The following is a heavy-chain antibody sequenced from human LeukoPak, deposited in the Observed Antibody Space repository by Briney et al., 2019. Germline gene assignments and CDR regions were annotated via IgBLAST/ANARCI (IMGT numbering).Heavy chain of an antibody. CDR1: GFTFSSYA. D-gene: IGHD3-22*01. V-gene: IGHV3-23*01. CDR3: ARDPPGTMIVVAFNWLRRPYGMDV. Sequence: PGGSLRLSCAASGFTFSSYAMSWVRQAPGKGLEWVSAISGSGGSTYYADSVKGRFTISRDNSKNTLYLQMNSLRAEDTAVYYCARDPPGTMIVVAFNWLRRPYGMDVWGQGTTVTVSS. J-gene: IGHJ6*02. CDR2: ISGSGGST.